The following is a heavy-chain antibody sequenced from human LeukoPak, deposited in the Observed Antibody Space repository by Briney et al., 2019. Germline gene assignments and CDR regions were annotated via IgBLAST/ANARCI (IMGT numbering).Heavy chain of an antibody. J-gene: IGHJ4*02. D-gene: IGHD7-27*01. CDR3: ASRKLGNDY. V-gene: IGHV4-39*07. CDR1: GGSISSSSYY. Sequence: YPSETLSLTCTVSGGSISSSSYYWGWFRQPPGKGLEWIGNIYYSGSTSYNPSPKSRVTISADTSKNEFSLKLNSVTAADTAVYYCASRKLGNDYWGQGTLVTVSS. CDR2: IYYSGST.